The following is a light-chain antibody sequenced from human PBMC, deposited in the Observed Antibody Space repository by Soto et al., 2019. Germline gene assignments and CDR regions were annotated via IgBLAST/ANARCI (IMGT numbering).Light chain of an antibody. Sequence: EIVITQSPATLSVSPGDGATLSCRASQGIGNTLAWYQQKPGQTPRLLIYGASTRATGVPARFSGSGSGTDFTLTINSLQSEDFAVYYCQHYANWPLTFGGGTKVESK. V-gene: IGKV3-15*01. CDR2: GAS. CDR1: QGIGNT. CDR3: QHYANWPLT. J-gene: IGKJ4*01.